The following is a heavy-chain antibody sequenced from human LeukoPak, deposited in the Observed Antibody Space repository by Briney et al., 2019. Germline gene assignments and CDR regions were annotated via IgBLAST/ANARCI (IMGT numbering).Heavy chain of an antibody. V-gene: IGHV3-30*18. D-gene: IGHD2-2*01. J-gene: IGHJ4*02. Sequence: PGGSLRLSCAASGFTFSSYGMHWVRQAPGKGLEWVAVISYDGSNKYYADSVKGRFTISRDNSKNTLYLQMNSLRAEDTAVYYCAKAAGLIPAAISNYFDYWGQGTLVTVSS. CDR1: GFTFSSYG. CDR2: ISYDGSNK. CDR3: AKAAGLIPAAISNYFDY.